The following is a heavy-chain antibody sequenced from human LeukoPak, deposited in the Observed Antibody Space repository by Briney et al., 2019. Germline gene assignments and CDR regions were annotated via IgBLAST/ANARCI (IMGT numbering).Heavy chain of an antibody. CDR2: MNPNSGNT. V-gene: IGHV1-8*01. CDR3: ARVRGVAGTYYYYYMDV. D-gene: IGHD6-19*01. Sequence: ASVKVSCRASGYTFTSYDINWVRQATGLGLEWMGWMNPNSGNTGYAQKFQGRVTMTRNTSISTTYMELSSLRSEDTAVYYCARVRGVAGTYYYYYMDVWGKGTTVTVSS. CDR1: GYTFTSYD. J-gene: IGHJ6*03.